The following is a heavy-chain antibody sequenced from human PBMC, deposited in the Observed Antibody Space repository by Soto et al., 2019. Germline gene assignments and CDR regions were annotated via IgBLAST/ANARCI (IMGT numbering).Heavy chain of an antibody. CDR2: IYSSGNT. D-gene: IGHD3-3*01. V-gene: IGHV4-4*07. CDR3: ARGQRFSDWFDP. J-gene: IGHJ5*02. Sequence: PSETLSLTCSVSGGTISGYYWTWIRQPAGKGLEWIGRIYSSGNTRYNPSLQSRVTMSLDTSNNQFSLRLTSVTAADTAVYYCARGQRFSDWFDPWGQGTLVTVSS. CDR1: GGTISGYY.